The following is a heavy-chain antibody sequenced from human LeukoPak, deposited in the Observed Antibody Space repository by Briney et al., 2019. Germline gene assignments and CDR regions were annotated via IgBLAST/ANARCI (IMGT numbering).Heavy chain of an antibody. Sequence: GASVKVSCKASGYTFTGYYMHWVRPAPGQGLEWMGWINPNSGGTNYAQKFQGRVTMTRDTSISTAYMELSRLRSDDTAVYYCARDQGDYIQLFDYWGQGTLVTVSS. CDR1: GYTFTGYY. D-gene: IGHD4-11*01. CDR3: ARDQGDYIQLFDY. CDR2: INPNSGGT. V-gene: IGHV1-2*02. J-gene: IGHJ4*02.